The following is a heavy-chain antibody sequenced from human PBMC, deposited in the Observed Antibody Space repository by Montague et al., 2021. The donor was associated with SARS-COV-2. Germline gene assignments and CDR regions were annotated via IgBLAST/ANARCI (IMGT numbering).Heavy chain of an antibody. D-gene: IGHD3-10*01. CDR2: IYWDDDE. CDR1: GISLGTSGVG. CDR3: APLGFDSRSYYAPHNWFDP. Sequence: VKPTQTLTLTCTFSGISLGTSGVGVAWIRQPPGKALEWLALIYWDDDERYSPSMRSRLTITKDTSENQVVLRMTNMDPMDTATYYCAPLGFDSRSYYAPHNWFDPWGQGILVTVSS. J-gene: IGHJ5*02. V-gene: IGHV2-5*02.